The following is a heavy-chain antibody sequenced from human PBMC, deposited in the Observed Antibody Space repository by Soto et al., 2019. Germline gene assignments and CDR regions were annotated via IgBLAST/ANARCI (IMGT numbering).Heavy chain of an antibody. J-gene: IGHJ4*02. CDR3: ARVVQQQLVRYFDY. D-gene: IGHD6-13*01. CDR1: GGTFSSYA. V-gene: IGHV1-69*12. CDR2: IIPIFGTA. Sequence: QVQLVQSGAEVKKPGSSVKVSCKASGGTFSSYAISWVRQAPGQGLEWMGGIIPIFGTANYAQKFQGRVTXXAXEXXSTAYMERSSLRSEDTAVYYCARVVQQQLVRYFDYWGQGTLVTVSS.